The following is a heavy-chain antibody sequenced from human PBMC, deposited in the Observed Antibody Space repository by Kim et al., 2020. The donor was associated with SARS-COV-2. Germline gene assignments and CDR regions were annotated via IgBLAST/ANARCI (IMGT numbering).Heavy chain of an antibody. J-gene: IGHJ6*03. CDR2: INHSGGT. CDR3: ARGRLGVVPSAILGPGPFWSYYYMDV. CDR1: GESFSNYY. V-gene: IGHV4-34*01. Sequence: SETLSLTCAVYGESFSNYYWSWIRQPPGKGLEWIGEINHSGGTNYNPSLKSRVTISVDTSKNQFSLRVTSVTAADTSVYYCARGRLGVVPSAILGPGPFWSYYYMDVWGKGATVTVSS. D-gene: IGHD2-2*02.